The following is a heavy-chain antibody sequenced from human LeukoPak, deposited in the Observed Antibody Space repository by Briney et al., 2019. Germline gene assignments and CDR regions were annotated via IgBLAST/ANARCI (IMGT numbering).Heavy chain of an antibody. Sequence: SVKVSCKASGGTFSSYAISWVRQAPEQGLEWMGGIIPIFGTANYAQKFQGRVTITADESTSTAYMELSSLRSEDTAVYYCASSKRIVGATFLLFDYWGQGTLVTVSS. CDR2: IIPIFGTA. CDR3: ASSKRIVGATFLLFDY. J-gene: IGHJ4*02. CDR1: GGTFSSYA. D-gene: IGHD1-26*01. V-gene: IGHV1-69*01.